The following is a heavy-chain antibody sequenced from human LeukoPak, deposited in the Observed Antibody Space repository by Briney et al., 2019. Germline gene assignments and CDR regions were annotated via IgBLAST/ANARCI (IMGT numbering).Heavy chain of an antibody. D-gene: IGHD3-16*01. CDR3: AKGRGFRVWDPWDN. CDR2: INSDGSST. J-gene: IGHJ4*02. Sequence: GGSLRLSCAASGFTFSSYWMHWVRQAPGKGLEWVSRINSDGSSTNYADSVKGRFTISRDNAKNTLFLEMNSLRVEDTAVYYCAKGRGFRVWDPWDNWGQGTLITVSS. CDR1: GFTFSSYW. V-gene: IGHV3-74*01.